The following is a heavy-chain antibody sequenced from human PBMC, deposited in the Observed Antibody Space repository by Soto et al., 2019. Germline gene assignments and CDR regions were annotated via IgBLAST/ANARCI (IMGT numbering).Heavy chain of an antibody. CDR3: ARHQYYDFWSGYYQPFDY. CDR2: IYYSGST. J-gene: IGHJ4*02. Sequence: SETLSLTCTVSGGSISSYYWSWIRQPPGKGLEWIGYIYYSGSTIYNPSLKSRVTISGDTSKNQFSLKLSSVTAADTAVYYCARHQYYDFWSGYYQPFDYWGQGTLVTVSS. V-gene: IGHV4-59*08. CDR1: GGSISSYY. D-gene: IGHD3-3*01.